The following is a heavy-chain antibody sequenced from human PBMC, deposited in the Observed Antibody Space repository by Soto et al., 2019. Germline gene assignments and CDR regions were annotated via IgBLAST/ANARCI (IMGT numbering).Heavy chain of an antibody. J-gene: IGHJ3*02. CDR3: AREIPSDCGGDCSSGGDAFDI. Sequence: ASVKVSCKASGYTFTSYGISWVRQAPGQGLEWMGWISAYNGNTNYAQKLQGRVTMTTDTSTSTAYMELRSLRSDDTAVYYCAREIPSDCGGDCSSGGDAFDIWGQWTMVTVSS. D-gene: IGHD2-21*02. CDR2: ISAYNGNT. CDR1: GYTFTSYG. V-gene: IGHV1-18*01.